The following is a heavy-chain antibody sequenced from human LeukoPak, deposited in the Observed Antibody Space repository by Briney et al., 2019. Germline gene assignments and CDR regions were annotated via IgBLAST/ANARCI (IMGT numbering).Heavy chain of an antibody. D-gene: IGHD6-6*01. CDR2: ISSSSYI. Sequence: PGGALRLSCAASGFTLSTYHMNWVRQSPGKGLEWVSSISSSSYIYYADSVQGRFTISRDNAENSLFLQMNSLRAEDTAVYYCVRRVVTSHWYFDLWGRGTLVTVSS. CDR1: GFTLSTYH. J-gene: IGHJ2*01. CDR3: VRRVVTSHWYFDL. V-gene: IGHV3-69-1*02.